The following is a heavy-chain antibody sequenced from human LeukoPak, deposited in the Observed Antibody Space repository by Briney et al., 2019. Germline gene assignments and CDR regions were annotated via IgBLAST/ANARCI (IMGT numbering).Heavy chain of an antibody. J-gene: IGHJ4*02. V-gene: IGHV4-34*01. D-gene: IGHD3-10*01. CDR1: GGSFSGYY. CDR3: ARGTPSYITMVRGVNFDY. CDR2: INHSGST. Sequence: PSGTLSLTCAVYGGSFSGYYWSWIRQPPGKGLEWIGEINHSGSTNYNPSLKSRVTISVDTSKNQFSLKLSSVTAADTAVYYCARGTPSYITMVRGVNFDYWGQGTLVTVSS.